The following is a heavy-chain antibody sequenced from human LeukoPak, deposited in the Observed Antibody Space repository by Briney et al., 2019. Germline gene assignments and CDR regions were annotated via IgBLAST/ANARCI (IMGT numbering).Heavy chain of an antibody. V-gene: IGHV3-48*04. D-gene: IGHD3-22*01. CDR3: ARDLLYYYDSSGYSSLDY. Sequence: PGGSLRLSCAASGFTFSSYSMNWVRQAPGKGLEWVSYISSSSSTIYYADSVKGRFTISRDNAKNSLYLQMNSLRAEDTAVYYCARDLLYYYDSSGYSSLDYWGQGTLVTVSS. CDR1: GFTFSSYS. J-gene: IGHJ4*02. CDR2: ISSSSSTI.